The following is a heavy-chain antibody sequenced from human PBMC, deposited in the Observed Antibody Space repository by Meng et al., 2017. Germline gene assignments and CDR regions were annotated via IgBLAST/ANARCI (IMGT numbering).Heavy chain of an antibody. CDR2: ISYDGSNK. J-gene: IGHJ4*02. V-gene: IGHV3-30*01. D-gene: IGHD5-18*01. Sequence: QVVLWECGGGVVQPGRSLRLSCAASRFTFSSYAMHWVRQAPGKGLEWVAVISYDGSNKYYAGSVKGRFTISRDNSKNTLYLQMNSLRAEDTAVYYCARDAFETATGPVGVDYWGQGTLVTVSS. CDR3: ARDAFETATGPVGVDY. CDR1: RFTFSSYA.